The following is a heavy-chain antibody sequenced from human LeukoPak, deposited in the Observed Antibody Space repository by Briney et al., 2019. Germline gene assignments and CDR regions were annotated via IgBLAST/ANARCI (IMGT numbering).Heavy chain of an antibody. Sequence: GGSLRLSCAASGFTFSSYSMYWVRQAPGKGLEWVSSISRRSRHVYYAGSVQGRFTISRDNAENSLYLQMNSLRAEDMAVYFCVRDLMGSGSTTAYLHHWGQGTLVTVSS. CDR2: ISRRSRHV. CDR1: GFTFSSYS. J-gene: IGHJ1*01. V-gene: IGHV3-21*01. D-gene: IGHD1-1*01. CDR3: VRDLMGSGSTTAYLHH.